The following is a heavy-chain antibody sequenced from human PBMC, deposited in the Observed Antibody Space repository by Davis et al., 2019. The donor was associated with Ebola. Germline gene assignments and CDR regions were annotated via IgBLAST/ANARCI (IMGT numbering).Heavy chain of an antibody. CDR1: GFRFDDYT. V-gene: IGHV3-74*01. CDR2: ISGDGSIT. Sequence: PGGSLRLSCEASGFRFDDYTMHWVRQAPGKGLVWVSRISGDGSITTYADSVKGRFTISRDNTKNTLYLQMYSLRAEDTAVYYCARGERTVTTPLAYWGQGALVTVSS. J-gene: IGHJ4*02. CDR3: ARGERTVTTPLAY. D-gene: IGHD4-11*01.